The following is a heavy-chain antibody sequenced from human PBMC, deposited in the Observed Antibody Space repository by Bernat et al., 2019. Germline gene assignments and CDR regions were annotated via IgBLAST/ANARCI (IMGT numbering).Heavy chain of an antibody. V-gene: IGHV3-11*01. CDR1: GFTFSDYY. J-gene: IGHJ6*03. D-gene: IGHD5-12*01. Sequence: QVQLVESGGGLVKPGGSLRLSCAASGFTFSDYYMSWIRQAPGKGLEWVSYISSSGSTIYYADSVKGRFTISRDNSKNSLYLQMNSLRAEDTAVYDFEREGRDRVEGYDYYYYMDVWGKGTTVTVSS. CDR2: ISSSGSTI. CDR3: EREGRDRVEGYDYYYYMDV.